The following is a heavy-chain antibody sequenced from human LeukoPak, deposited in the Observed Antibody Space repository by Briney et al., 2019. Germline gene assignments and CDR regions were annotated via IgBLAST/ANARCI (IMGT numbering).Heavy chain of an antibody. Sequence: GGSLRLSCAASGFTFSSYGMHWVRQAPGKGLEWVAVIWYDGSNKYYADSVKGRFTISRDNSKHTLYLQMNSLRAEDTAVYYCATVIDNSGSLGFWGQGTLVTVSS. V-gene: IGHV3-33*01. CDR1: GFTFSSYG. CDR2: IWYDGSNK. CDR3: ATVIDNSGSLGF. J-gene: IGHJ4*02. D-gene: IGHD3-22*01.